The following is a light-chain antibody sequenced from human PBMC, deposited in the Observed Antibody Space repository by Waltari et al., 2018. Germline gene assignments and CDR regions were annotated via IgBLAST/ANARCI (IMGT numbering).Light chain of an antibody. Sequence: DIQMTQSPSSVSASVGDRVTITCRASQNISRWLAWYQQQPGKAPKLLIYATSILQSGVPSRFSGSGSETDFTLTISSLQPEDFATYYCQQANSFSLSFGGGSREEIK. CDR2: ATS. J-gene: IGKJ4*01. CDR3: QQANSFSLS. V-gene: IGKV1D-12*01. CDR1: QNISRW.